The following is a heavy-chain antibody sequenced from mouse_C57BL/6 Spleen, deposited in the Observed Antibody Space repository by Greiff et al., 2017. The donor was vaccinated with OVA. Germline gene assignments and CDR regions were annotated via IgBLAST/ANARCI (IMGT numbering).Heavy chain of an antibody. Sequence: QVQLQQSGAELVKPGASVKISCKASGYAFSSYWMNWVKQRPGKGLEWIGQIYPGDGDTNYNGTFKGKATLTADKSSSTAYMQLSSLTSEDSAVYFCARRDYGSSYPAWFAYWGQGTLVTVSA. D-gene: IGHD1-1*01. CDR1: GYAFSSYW. V-gene: IGHV1-80*01. CDR2: IYPGDGDT. J-gene: IGHJ3*01. CDR3: ARRDYGSSYPAWFAY.